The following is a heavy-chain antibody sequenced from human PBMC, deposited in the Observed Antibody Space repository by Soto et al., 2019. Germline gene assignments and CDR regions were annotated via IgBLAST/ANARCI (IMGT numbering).Heavy chain of an antibody. V-gene: IGHV3-30*03. Sequence: QVQLVESGGGVVQPGRSPRLSCAASGFTFRSYGMHWVRQAPGKGLEWVAVISDDGVNTYYADSVKGRFTISRDNSKTTLYLQMNSLRAEDTAVYYCARDGLMGVTNLAADWGQGTLVTVSS. CDR3: ARDGLMGVTNLAAD. D-gene: IGHD2-21*02. J-gene: IGHJ4*02. CDR1: GFTFRSYG. CDR2: ISDDGVNT.